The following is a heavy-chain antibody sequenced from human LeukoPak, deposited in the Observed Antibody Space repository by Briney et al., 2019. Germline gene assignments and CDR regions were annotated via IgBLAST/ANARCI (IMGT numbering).Heavy chain of an antibody. J-gene: IGHJ4*02. Sequence: GGSLRLSCAASGFTFSSYAMSWVRQAPGKGLEWVSAISGSGGSTYYADSVKGRFTISRDNSKNTLYLQMNSLRADDTAVYYCAKDHAGYSSGWSYFDYWGQGTLVTVSS. CDR1: GFTFSSYA. CDR2: ISGSGGST. V-gene: IGHV3-23*01. D-gene: IGHD6-19*01. CDR3: AKDHAGYSSGWSYFDY.